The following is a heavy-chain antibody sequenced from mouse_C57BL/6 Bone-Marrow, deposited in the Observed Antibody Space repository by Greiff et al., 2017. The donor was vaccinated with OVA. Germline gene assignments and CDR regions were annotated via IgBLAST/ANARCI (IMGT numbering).Heavy chain of an antibody. D-gene: IGHD1-1*01. Sequence: QVQLQQSGAELVKPGASVKLSCKASGYTFTSYWMQWVKQRPGQGLEWIGEIDPSDSYTNYNQKFKGKATLTVDTSSSTAYMQLSSLTSEDSAVYYCARNEDYYGSSYGYWGQGTTRTVSS. CDR2: IDPSDSYT. CDR1: GYTFTSYW. CDR3: ARNEDYYGSSYGY. V-gene: IGHV1-50*01. J-gene: IGHJ2*01.